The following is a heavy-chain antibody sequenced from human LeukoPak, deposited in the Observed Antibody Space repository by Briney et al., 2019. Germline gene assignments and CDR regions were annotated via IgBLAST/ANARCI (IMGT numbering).Heavy chain of an antibody. CDR3: ARDNVAGATGFDY. CDR2: IYYSGST. D-gene: IGHD1-26*01. CDR1: GGSISSYY. Sequence: SETLSLTCTVSGGSISSYYWSWIRQPPGKGLEWIGYIYYSGSTNYNPSLKSRVTISVDTSKNQFSLKLSSVTAADTAVYYCARDNVAGATGFDYWGQGTLVTVSS. V-gene: IGHV4-59*01. J-gene: IGHJ4*02.